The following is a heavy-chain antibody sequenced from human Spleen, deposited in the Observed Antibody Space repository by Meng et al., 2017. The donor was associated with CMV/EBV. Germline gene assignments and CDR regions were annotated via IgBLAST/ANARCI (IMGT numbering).Heavy chain of an antibody. CDR3: ARDSGNWFFDY. J-gene: IGHJ4*02. CDR2: ISGSGGST. CDR1: GFTVSSNY. V-gene: IGHV3-23*01. D-gene: IGHD6-13*01. Sequence: GESLKISCAASGFTVSSNYMSWVRQAPGKGLEWVSTISGSGGSTYYADSVKGRFTISRDSSKSTVYLQMNSLRAEDTAVYYCARDSGNWFFDYWGQGSLVTVSS.